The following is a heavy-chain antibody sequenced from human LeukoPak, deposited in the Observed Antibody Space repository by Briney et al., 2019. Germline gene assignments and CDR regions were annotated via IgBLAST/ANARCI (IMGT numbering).Heavy chain of an antibody. CDR2: IYYSGST. D-gene: IGHD5-18*01. J-gene: IGHJ6*03. CDR1: GGSISSSCYY. V-gene: IGHV4-39*07. Sequence: PSETLSLTCTVSGGSISSSCYYWGWIRQPPGKGLEWIGSIYYSGSTYYNPSLKSRVTISVDTSKNQFSLKLSSVTAADTAVYYCARTEESGYSYRYFRYYYYMDVWGKGTTVTVSS. CDR3: ARTEESGYSYRYFRYYYYMDV.